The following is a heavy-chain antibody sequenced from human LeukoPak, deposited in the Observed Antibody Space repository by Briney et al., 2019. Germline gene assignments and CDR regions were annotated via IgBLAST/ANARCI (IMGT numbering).Heavy chain of an antibody. D-gene: IGHD4-23*01. CDR2: IYYSGTT. Sequence: SETLSLTCTVSGGSIDSYYWSWIRQPPGKGLEWIGYIYYSGTTNYNPSLTSRVTISVDTSKNQFSPKLTSVTAADAAVYYCARQESGGNSLWYFDLWGRGTLVTVSS. J-gene: IGHJ2*01. V-gene: IGHV4-59*08. CDR1: GGSIDSYY. CDR3: ARQESGGNSLWYFDL.